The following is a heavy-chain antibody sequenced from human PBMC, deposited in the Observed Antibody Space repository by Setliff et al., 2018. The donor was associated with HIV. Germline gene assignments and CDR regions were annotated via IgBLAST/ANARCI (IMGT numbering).Heavy chain of an antibody. V-gene: IGHV3-48*04. CDR3: ARYFRDGSYNDY. D-gene: IGHD3-10*01. CDR2: ISSSGNTV. Sequence: PGGSLRLSCATSGFTFSNYIMNWVRQAPGKGLEWVSYISSSGNTVYYADSVKGRFAISRDNAKRSLYLQMNSLRGEDTAVYYCARYFRDGSYNDYWGQGTLVTVSS. CDR1: GFTFSNYI. J-gene: IGHJ4*02.